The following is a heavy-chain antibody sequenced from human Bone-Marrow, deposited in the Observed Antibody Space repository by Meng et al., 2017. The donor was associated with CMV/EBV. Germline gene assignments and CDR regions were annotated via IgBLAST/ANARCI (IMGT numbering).Heavy chain of an antibody. V-gene: IGHV1-18*01. Sequence: ASVKVSCKASGYTFTSYGISWVRQAPGQGLEWMGWISAYNGNTNYAQKLQGRVTMTRDTSTSTAYMELRSLRSDDTAVYYCARDGGRGYYGAFNSFDPWGQGTRVTVSS. J-gene: IGHJ5*02. CDR3: ARDGGRGYYGAFNSFDP. D-gene: IGHD3-22*01. CDR1: GYTFTSYG. CDR2: ISAYNGNT.